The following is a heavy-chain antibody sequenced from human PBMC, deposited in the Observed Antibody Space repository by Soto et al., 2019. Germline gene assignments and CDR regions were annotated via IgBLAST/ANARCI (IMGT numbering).Heavy chain of an antibody. V-gene: IGHV5-51*03. CDR2: IYPSDSDI. Sequence: EVQLVQSGAEVKKSGESLKISCQGSGYSFSSIWIAWVRQMPGKGLEWMGIIYPSDSDIRYSPSFEGQVTISADKSISTAYLQWSSLKASDTAMYYCVSHAGHPIIYIMEVWGQGTTVTVSS. CDR1: GYSFSSIW. J-gene: IGHJ6*02. D-gene: IGHD2-2*02. CDR3: VSHAGHPIIYIMEV.